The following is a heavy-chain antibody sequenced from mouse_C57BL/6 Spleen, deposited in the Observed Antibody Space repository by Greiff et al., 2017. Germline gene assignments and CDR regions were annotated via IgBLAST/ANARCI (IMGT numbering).Heavy chain of an antibody. J-gene: IGHJ1*03. CDR3: ARDGKDYGSSLDWYFDV. V-gene: IGHV3-6*01. CDR2: ISYDGSN. Sequence: VQLKESGPGLVKPSQSLSLTCSVTGYSITSGYYWNWIRQFPGNKLEWMGYISYDGSNNYNPSLKNRISITRDTSKNQFFLKLNSVTTEDTATYYCARDGKDYGSSLDWYFDVWGTGTTVTVSS. D-gene: IGHD1-1*01. CDR1: GYSITSGYY.